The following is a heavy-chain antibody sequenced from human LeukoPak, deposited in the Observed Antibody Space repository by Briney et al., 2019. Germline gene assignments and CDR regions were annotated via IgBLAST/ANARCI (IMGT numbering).Heavy chain of an antibody. CDR1: GFTLCNYN. CDR2: ISSSSTYI. J-gene: IGHJ4*02. CDR3: ARNPPGAYYDSSGHYPAPFDY. V-gene: IGHV3-21*01. D-gene: IGHD3-22*01. Sequence: GGSLRLSCAASGFTLCNYNMNWVRQAPEKGLEWVSSISSSSTYIYYADSVKGRFTISRDNAKNSLYLQINSLRAEDTALYYWARNPPGAYYDSSGHYPAPFDYWGQGTLVTVSS.